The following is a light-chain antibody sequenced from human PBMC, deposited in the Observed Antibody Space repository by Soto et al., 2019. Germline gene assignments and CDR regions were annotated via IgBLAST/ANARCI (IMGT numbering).Light chain of an antibody. CDR3: QSYDSSLSGSV. CDR2: DDR. Sequence: SYELTQPPSVSVAPGQTATITCGGSNIGSKSVHWYQQRPGQAPVLVVYDDRDRPSGIPDRFSGSKSGTSASLAITGLQAEDEADYYCQSYDSSLSGSVFGSGTKLTVL. J-gene: IGLJ1*01. CDR1: NIGSKS. V-gene: IGLV3-21*02.